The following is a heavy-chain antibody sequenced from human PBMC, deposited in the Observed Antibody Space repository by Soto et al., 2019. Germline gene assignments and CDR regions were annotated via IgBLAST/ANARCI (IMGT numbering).Heavy chain of an antibody. V-gene: IGHV1-69*04. CDR2: IIPMLDIT. Sequence: ASVKVSCKASGGTFSNHIITWVRQAPGXGPEWMGRIIPMLDITNYAQKFQGRVTITADKSTTTAYMEVSSPRPEDTAMYYCVKDSSIGSLVNDRDVIDFWGQGTPDTVYS. CDR3: VKDSSIGSLVNDRDVIDF. J-gene: IGHJ4*02. CDR1: GGTFSNHI. D-gene: IGHD3-10*01.